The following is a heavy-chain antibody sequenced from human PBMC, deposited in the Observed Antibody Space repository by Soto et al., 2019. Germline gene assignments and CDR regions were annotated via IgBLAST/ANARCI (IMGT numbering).Heavy chain of an antibody. CDR1: VFSLSTSGMC. CDR3: ASLGYSSGGDPRGYYGMDV. V-gene: IGHV2-70*01. Sequence: SGPALVNPTQTLTLTCTFCVFSLSTSGMCVSWIRQPPGKALEWLALIDWDDDKYYSTSLKTRLTISKDTSKNQVVLTMTNMDPVDTATYYCASLGYSSGGDPRGYYGMDVWGQGTTVTVSS. D-gene: IGHD6-19*01. J-gene: IGHJ6*02. CDR2: IDWDDDK.